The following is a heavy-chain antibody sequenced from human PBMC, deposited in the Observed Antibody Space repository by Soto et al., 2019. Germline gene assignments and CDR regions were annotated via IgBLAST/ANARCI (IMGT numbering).Heavy chain of an antibody. V-gene: IGHV3-30*18. CDR1: GFTFSSYG. Sequence: PGGSLRLSCAASGFTFSSYGMHWVRQAPGKGLEWVAVISYDGSNKYYADSVKGRFTISRDNSKNTLYLQMNSLRAEDTAVYYCAKDRRGGSNRAFDYWGQGTLVTVPQ. D-gene: IGHD1-26*01. CDR3: AKDRRGGSNRAFDY. CDR2: ISYDGSNK. J-gene: IGHJ4*02.